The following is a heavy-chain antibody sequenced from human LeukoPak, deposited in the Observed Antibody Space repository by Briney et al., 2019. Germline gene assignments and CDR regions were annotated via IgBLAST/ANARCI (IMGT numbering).Heavy chain of an antibody. V-gene: IGHV4-4*02. Sequence: SETLSLTCAVSGGSISSNNWWSWVRQPPGKGLEWIGEINHSGSTNYNPSLKSRVTISVDTSKNQFSLKLSSVTAADTAVYYCARRAPVDYWGQGTLVTVSS. CDR3: ARRAPVDY. CDR1: GGSISSNNW. J-gene: IGHJ4*02. CDR2: INHSGST.